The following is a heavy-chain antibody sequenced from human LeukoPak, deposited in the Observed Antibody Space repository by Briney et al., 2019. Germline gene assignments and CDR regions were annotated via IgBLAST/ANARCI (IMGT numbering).Heavy chain of an antibody. CDR1: GGTFSSYA. CDR3: ARSSSSWYWITDY. CDR2: IIPILGIA. Sequence: SVKVSCKASGGTFSSYAISWVRQAPGQGLEWMGRIIPILGIANYAQKFQGRVTITADKSTSTAYMELSSLRSEDTAVYYCARSSSSWYWITDYWGQGTLVTVSS. V-gene: IGHV1-69*04. J-gene: IGHJ4*02. D-gene: IGHD6-13*01.